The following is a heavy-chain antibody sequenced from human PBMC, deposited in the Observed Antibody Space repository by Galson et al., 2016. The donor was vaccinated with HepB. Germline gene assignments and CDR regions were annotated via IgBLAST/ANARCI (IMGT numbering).Heavy chain of an antibody. V-gene: IGHV3-23*01. CDR1: GFTFSSHV. CDR2: MSGSADRT. CDR3: ARQSQMARTVFDY. D-gene: IGHD5-24*01. J-gene: IGHJ4*02. Sequence: SLRLSCAASGFTFSSHVMSWVRQAPGKGLEWVSAMSGSADRTSYAVSVEGRFTISRDNAKTSLFLQMNSLRAEDTAVYYCARQSQMARTVFDYWGQGTLGVVSS.